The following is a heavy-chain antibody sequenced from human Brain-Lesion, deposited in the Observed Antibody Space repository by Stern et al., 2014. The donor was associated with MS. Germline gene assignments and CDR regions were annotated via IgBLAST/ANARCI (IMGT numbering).Heavy chain of an antibody. CDR1: GFRFSSYS. V-gene: IGHV3-23*04. CDR3: AKGVWGSYLNAFDM. D-gene: IGHD3-16*02. CDR2: IIGSGCRI. J-gene: IGHJ3*02. Sequence: EVQLVESGAGFEQPGGSLRLSCAASGFRFSSYSISWVRQTPGKGLEWVSGIIGSGCRIYYADSVKGRFTISRDKSKNTLFLQMNSLRAEDTAVYYCAKGVWGSYLNAFDMWGQGTMVTVSS.